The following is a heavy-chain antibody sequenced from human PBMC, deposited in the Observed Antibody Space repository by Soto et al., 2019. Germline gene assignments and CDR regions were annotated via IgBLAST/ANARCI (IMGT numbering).Heavy chain of an antibody. V-gene: IGHV5-51*07. CDR2: IYPGDSDT. CDR3: ATPRAAAGTEAHY. D-gene: IGHD6-13*01. CDR1: GYSFTSYW. J-gene: IGHJ4*02. Sequence: PGESLKISCKGSGYSFTSYWIGWVHQMPGKGLEWMGIIYPGDSDTRYSPSFQGQVTISADKSISTAYLQWSSLKASDTAMYYCATPRAAAGTEAHYWGQGTLVTVSS.